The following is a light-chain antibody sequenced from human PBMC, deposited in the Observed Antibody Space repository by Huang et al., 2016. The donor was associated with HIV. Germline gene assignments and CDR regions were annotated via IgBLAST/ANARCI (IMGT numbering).Light chain of an antibody. CDR3: QQYNNWPPLT. CDR1: QSISSN. CDR2: RAS. V-gene: IGKV3-15*01. J-gene: IGKJ4*01. Sequence: EVVMTQSPNTLSVSPGERATLSCRASQSISSNLAWYQRKPGQAPRLLIYRASARAAGVPARFSGSGSGTEFTLTISSLQSEDFAIYYCQQYNNWPPLTFGGGTKVEI.